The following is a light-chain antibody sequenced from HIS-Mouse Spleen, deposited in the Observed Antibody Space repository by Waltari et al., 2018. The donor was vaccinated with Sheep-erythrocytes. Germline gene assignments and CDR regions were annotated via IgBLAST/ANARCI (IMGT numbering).Light chain of an antibody. CDR3: CSYAGSYTVV. J-gene: IGLJ2*01. V-gene: IGLV2-11*01. CDR2: EVS. Sequence: GQSVTISCTGTSSDVGGYNYVSWYQQHPGKAPKLMIYEVSKRPSGVPDRFSGSKSGNTASLTISGLQAEDEADYYCCSYAGSYTVVFGGGTKLTVL. CDR1: SSDVGGYNY.